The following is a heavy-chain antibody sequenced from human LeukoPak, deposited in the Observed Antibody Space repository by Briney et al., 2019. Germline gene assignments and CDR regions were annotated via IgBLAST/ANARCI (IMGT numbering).Heavy chain of an antibody. V-gene: IGHV3-23*01. Sequence: GGSLGLSCATSGFTFTTYGMIWVRQAPGKGLEWVLGISGSGSNTYYADSVKGRFTSSRDSSKKTVYLQMNSLRAEDTAVYYCARGWELPDYWGQGTLVTVSS. CDR2: ISGSGSNT. CDR3: ARGWELPDY. D-gene: IGHD1-26*01. J-gene: IGHJ4*02. CDR1: GFTFTTYG.